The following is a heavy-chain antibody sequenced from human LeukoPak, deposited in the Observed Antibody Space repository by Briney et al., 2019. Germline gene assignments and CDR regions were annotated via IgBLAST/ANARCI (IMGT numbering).Heavy chain of an antibody. D-gene: IGHD3-22*01. J-gene: IGHJ4*02. Sequence: SVKVSCKASGGTFSSYAISWVRQAPGQGLEWMGRIIPILGIANYAQKFQGRVTITADKSTSTVYMELSSLRSEDTAVYYCARERYYYDSSGYYNFDYWGQGTLVTVSS. V-gene: IGHV1-69*04. CDR1: GGTFSSYA. CDR3: ARERYYYDSSGYYNFDY. CDR2: IIPILGIA.